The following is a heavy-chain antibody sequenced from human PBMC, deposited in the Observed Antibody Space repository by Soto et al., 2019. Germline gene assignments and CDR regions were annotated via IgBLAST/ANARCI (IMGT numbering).Heavy chain of an antibody. CDR1: GGSISSYY. Sequence: SETLSLTCTVSGGSISSYYWSWIRQPPGKGLEWIGYIYYSGSTNYNPSLKSRVTISVDTSKNQFSLKLSSVTAADTAVYYCASLPPPARPRQTTSDYWGQGTLVTVSS. CDR3: ASLPPPARPRQTTSDY. V-gene: IGHV4-59*08. J-gene: IGHJ4*02. D-gene: IGHD2-2*01. CDR2: IYYSGST.